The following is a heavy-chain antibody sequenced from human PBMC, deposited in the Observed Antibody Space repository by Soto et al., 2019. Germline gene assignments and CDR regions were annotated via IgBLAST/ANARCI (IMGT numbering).Heavy chain of an antibody. CDR3: AKEPVLESSSSFFTPSLHWFDP. CDR2: MSGSGGST. CDR1: GFTFSSYA. Sequence: PGGSLRLSCAASGFTFSSYAMSWVRQAPGKGLEWVAAMSGSGGSTSYADSVKGRFTISRDNSKNTLYLQMNSLRAEDTAVYYCAKEPVLESSSSFFTPSLHWFDPWGQGTLVTVSS. V-gene: IGHV3-23*01. D-gene: IGHD6-6*01. J-gene: IGHJ5*02.